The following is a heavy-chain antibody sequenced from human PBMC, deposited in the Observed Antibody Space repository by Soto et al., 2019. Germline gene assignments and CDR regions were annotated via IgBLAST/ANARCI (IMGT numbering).Heavy chain of an antibody. J-gene: IGHJ3*02. Sequence: QVQLQESGPGLVKPSQTLSLTCTVSGGSISSGGYYWSWIRQHPGKGLEWIGYIYYSGSTYYNPSPKRRVTIAVTTSKNQFPLKLRSVTAAATAVYYCASVIDIVATGGTAFDIWGQGTMVTVSS. D-gene: IGHD5-12*01. CDR2: IYYSGST. CDR1: GGSISSGGYY. CDR3: ASVIDIVATGGTAFDI. V-gene: IGHV4-31*03.